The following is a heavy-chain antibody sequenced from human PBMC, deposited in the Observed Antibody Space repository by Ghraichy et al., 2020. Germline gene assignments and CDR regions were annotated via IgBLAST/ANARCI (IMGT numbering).Heavy chain of an antibody. J-gene: IGHJ3*02. V-gene: IGHV1-8*01. CDR1: GYTFTSYD. CDR2: MNPNSGNT. Sequence: ASVKVSCKASGYTFTSYDINWVRQATGQGLEWMGWMNPNSGNTGYAQKFQGRVTMTRNTSISTAYMELSSLRSEDTAVYYCARGHSKWYYDFWSGQDDAFDIWGQGTMVTVSS. CDR3: ARGHSKWYYDFWSGQDDAFDI. D-gene: IGHD3-3*01.